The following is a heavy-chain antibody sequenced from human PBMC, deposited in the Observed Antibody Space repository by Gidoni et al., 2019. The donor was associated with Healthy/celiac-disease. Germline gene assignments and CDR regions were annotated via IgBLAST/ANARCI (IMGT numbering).Heavy chain of an antibody. V-gene: IGHV1-69*01. J-gene: IGHJ6*02. CDR3: ARNMVRGVITPNRYYYGMDV. CDR2: IIPIFGTA. D-gene: IGHD3-10*01. Sequence: QVQLVQSGAAVKKPGSSVKVSCKASGGTFSSYAISWVRQAPGQGLEWMGGIIPIFGTANYAQKFQGRVTITADESTSTAYMELSSLRSEDTAVYYCARNMVRGVITPNRYYYGMDVWGQGTTVTVSS. CDR1: GGTFSSYA.